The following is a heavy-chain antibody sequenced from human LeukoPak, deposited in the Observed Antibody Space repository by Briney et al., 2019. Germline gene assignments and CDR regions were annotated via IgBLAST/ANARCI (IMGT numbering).Heavy chain of an antibody. CDR2: IHYSGST. D-gene: IGHD6-19*01. V-gene: IGHV4-59*08. J-gene: IGHJ4*02. CDR3: ARWYSSGWAFDY. CDR1: GGTISSYY. Sequence: ASETLSLTCTVSGGTISSYYWNWIRQPPGKGLEWIGYIHYSGSTKYNPSLKSRVTISVDTSKNQFSLKLSSVTAADTAVYYCARWYSSGWAFDYWGQGTLVTVSS.